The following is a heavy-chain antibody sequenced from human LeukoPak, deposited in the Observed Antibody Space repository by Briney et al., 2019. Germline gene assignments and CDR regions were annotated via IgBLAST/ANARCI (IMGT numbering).Heavy chain of an antibody. CDR1: GGSISSSSYY. D-gene: IGHD5-18*01. V-gene: IGHV4-39*01. CDR3: ARRIVGYSYGHGNFDY. J-gene: IGHJ4*02. Sequence: PSETLSVTCTVSGGSISSSSYYWGWIRQPPGKGLEWIGSIYYSGSTYYNPSLKSRVTISVDTSKNQFSLKLSSVTAADTAVYYCARRIVGYSYGHGNFDYWGQGTLVTVSS. CDR2: IYYSGST.